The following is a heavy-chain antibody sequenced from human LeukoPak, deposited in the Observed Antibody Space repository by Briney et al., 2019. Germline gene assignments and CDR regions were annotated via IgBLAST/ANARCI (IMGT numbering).Heavy chain of an antibody. Sequence: SETLSLTCNVSGASIRSYYWGWVRQSPGKGLEWIGYIYHSGSTNYNPSLRSRVAISVDTSKSQFSLKLSSVTAADTAVYYCAREHSGSYSDGGYFDYWGQGTLVTVSS. J-gene: IGHJ4*02. V-gene: IGHV4-59*12. CDR1: GASIRSYY. CDR2: IYHSGST. CDR3: AREHSGSYSDGGYFDY. D-gene: IGHD1-26*01.